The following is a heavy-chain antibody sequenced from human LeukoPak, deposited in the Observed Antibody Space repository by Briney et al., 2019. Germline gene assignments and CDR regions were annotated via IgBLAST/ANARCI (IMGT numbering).Heavy chain of an antibody. CDR3: ARVGSTMARDYFDY. Sequence: SETLSLTCAVSGYSISSGYCWGWIRQPPGKGLEWIGSIYHSGSTYYNPSLKSRVTISVDTSKNQFSLKLSSVTAADTAVYYCARVGSTMARDYFDYWGQGTLVSVSS. V-gene: IGHV4-38-2*01. D-gene: IGHD3-10*01. J-gene: IGHJ4*02. CDR1: GYSISSGYC. CDR2: IYHSGST.